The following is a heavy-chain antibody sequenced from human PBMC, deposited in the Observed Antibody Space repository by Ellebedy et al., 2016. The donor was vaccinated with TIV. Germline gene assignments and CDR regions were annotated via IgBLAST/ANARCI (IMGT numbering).Heavy chain of an antibody. Sequence: PGGSLRLSCAASGFTVSYIYMSWVRQAPGKGLEWVSVIYSGGSAYYADSVRGRFTLSRDNSKNTLYLQMKSLRAEDTAVYYCARDKGYYFDYWGQGTLVTVSS. J-gene: IGHJ4*02. CDR1: GFTVSYIY. D-gene: IGHD6-13*01. V-gene: IGHV3-53*01. CDR3: ARDKGYYFDY. CDR2: IYSGGSA.